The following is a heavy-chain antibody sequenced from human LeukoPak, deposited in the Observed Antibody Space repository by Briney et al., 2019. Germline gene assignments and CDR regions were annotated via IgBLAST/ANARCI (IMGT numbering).Heavy chain of an antibody. V-gene: IGHV1-46*01. Sequence: ASVTVSCKASGYTFASYYMHWVRQAHGQGVEWMGIINPSGGSTSYAQKFQGRVTMTRDISTSTLYMELSSLRSEDTAVYYCARASTVVTSIYGYWGQGTLVTVSS. CDR2: INPSGGST. D-gene: IGHD4-23*01. CDR1: GYTFASYY. J-gene: IGHJ4*02. CDR3: ARASTVVTSIYGY.